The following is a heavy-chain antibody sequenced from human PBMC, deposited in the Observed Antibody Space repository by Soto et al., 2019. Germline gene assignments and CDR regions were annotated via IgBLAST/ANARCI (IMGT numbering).Heavy chain of an antibody. D-gene: IGHD5-18*01. V-gene: IGHV3-21*01. J-gene: IGHJ4*02. CDR3: ARDQPGYSYGYGLGY. Sequence: EVQLVESGGGLVKPGGSLRLSCAASGFTFSSYSMNWVRQAPGKGLEWVSSISSSSSYIYYADSVKGRFTISRDNAKISLYLQMNILRAEDTAVYYCARDQPGYSYGYGLGYWGQGTLVTVSS. CDR1: GFTFSSYS. CDR2: ISSSSSYI.